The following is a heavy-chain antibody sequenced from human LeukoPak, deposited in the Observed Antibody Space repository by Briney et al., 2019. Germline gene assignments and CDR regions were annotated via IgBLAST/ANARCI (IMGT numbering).Heavy chain of an antibody. CDR2: IRHDGSSI. D-gene: IGHD1-14*01. CDR1: GFTFSNAW. CDR3: AKTGFQWGQYFYYMDV. V-gene: IGHV3-30*02. Sequence: GGSLRLSCAASGFTFSNAWMSWVRQAPGKGLEWVAFIRHDGSSIYYADSVKGRFTISRDNSKNTLYLQMNSLIGEDTAVYYCAKTGFQWGQYFYYMDVWGKGTTVTVFS. J-gene: IGHJ6*03.